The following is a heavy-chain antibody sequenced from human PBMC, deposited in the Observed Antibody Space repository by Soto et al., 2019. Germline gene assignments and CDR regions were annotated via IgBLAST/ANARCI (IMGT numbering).Heavy chain of an antibody. CDR2: IIPVFGTS. D-gene: IGHD3-10*01. V-gene: IGHV1-69*06. J-gene: IGHJ4*02. CDR1: GSLFSSFT. CDR3: ATEPKESFYFDF. Sequence: ASVKVSCKASGSLFSSFTITWVRQAPGQGLEWMGRIIPVFGTSKYAQKFQGRVTMTADKSTSTAYMELSSLRSEDTAVYYCATEPKESFYFDFWGQGILLTVSS.